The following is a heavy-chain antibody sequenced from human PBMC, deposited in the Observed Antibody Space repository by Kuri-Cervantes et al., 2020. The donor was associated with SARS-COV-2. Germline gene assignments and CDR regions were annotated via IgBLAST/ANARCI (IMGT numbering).Heavy chain of an antibody. Sequence: LSLTCAASGFTFSSYAMHWVRQAPGRGLEWVAVISYDGSNKYYADSVKGRFTISRDNSKNSLYLQMNSLRAEYTAVYYCAELGMGPVDYWGQGTLVTVSS. CDR3: AELGMGPVDY. CDR1: GFTFSSYA. J-gene: IGHJ4*02. CDR2: ISYDGSNK. V-gene: IGHV3-30*04. D-gene: IGHD7-27*01.